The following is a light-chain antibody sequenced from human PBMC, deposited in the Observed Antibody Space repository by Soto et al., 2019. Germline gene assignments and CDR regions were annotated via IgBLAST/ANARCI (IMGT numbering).Light chain of an antibody. V-gene: IGLV2-14*01. CDR1: SSDVGGYNY. Sequence: QSALTQPASVSGSPGQSITISCTGTSSDVGGYNYVSWYQQHPGKAPKLMICEVSNRPSGVSNRFSGSKSGNTASLTISGLQAEDEADYYCSSYTSSSNVVFGAGTKVTVL. CDR3: SSYTSSSNVV. CDR2: EVS. J-gene: IGLJ2*01.